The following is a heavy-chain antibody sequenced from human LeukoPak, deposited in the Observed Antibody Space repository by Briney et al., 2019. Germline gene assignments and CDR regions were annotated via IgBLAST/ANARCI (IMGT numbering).Heavy chain of an antibody. CDR1: GGSISSYY. Sequence: SETLSLTCTVSGGSISSYYWSWIRQPPGKGLEWIGYIYYSESTNYNPSLKSRVTISVDRSKNQFSLKLTSVTAADTAVYYCTIYSNWFDPWGQGTLVTVSS. CDR3: TIYSNWFDP. CDR2: IYYSEST. J-gene: IGHJ5*02. V-gene: IGHV4-59*01. D-gene: IGHD2-15*01.